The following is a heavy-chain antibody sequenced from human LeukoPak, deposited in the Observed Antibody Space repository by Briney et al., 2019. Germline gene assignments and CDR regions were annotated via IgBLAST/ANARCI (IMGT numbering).Heavy chain of an antibody. V-gene: IGHV3-66*01. J-gene: IGHJ4*02. CDR2: IYSGDNT. CDR1: GFTLSSNY. CDR3: TRDLVSGYNYGYGY. D-gene: IGHD5-18*01. Sequence: GGSLRLSCAASGFTLSSNYMSWVRQAPGKGLEWVSVIYSGDNTLYADSVKGRFTISRDNSKNTLYLQMNSLRAEDTAIYYCTRDLVSGYNYGYGYWGQGTLVTVSS.